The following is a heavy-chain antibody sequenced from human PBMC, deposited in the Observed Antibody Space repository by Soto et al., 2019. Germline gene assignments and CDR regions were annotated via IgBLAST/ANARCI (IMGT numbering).Heavy chain of an antibody. Sequence: QVQLQQWGAGLLKPSETLSLTCAVYGGSFSGYYWSWIRQPPGKGLEWIGEINHSGSTNYNPSLKSRVTISVDTSKKQFSLKLSSVTAADTAVYYCARGPSIAVAGMFTSADYWGEGTMVTVSS. V-gene: IGHV4-34*01. CDR2: INHSGST. CDR3: ARGPSIAVAGMFTSADY. CDR1: GGSFSGYY. D-gene: IGHD6-19*01. J-gene: IGHJ4*02.